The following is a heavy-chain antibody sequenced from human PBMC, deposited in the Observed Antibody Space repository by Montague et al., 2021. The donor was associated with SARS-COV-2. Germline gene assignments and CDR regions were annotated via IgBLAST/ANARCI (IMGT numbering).Heavy chain of an antibody. CDR3: ARGSGWMGNAFDI. Sequence: SETLSLTRTVSGGSISSYYWSWIRQPPGKGLEWIGYIYYSGSTNYNPSLKSRVTISVDTSKNQFSPKLSSVTAADTAVYYCARGSGWMGNAFDIWGQGTMVTVSS. D-gene: IGHD6-19*01. J-gene: IGHJ3*02. CDR1: GGSISSYY. CDR2: IYYSGST. V-gene: IGHV4-59*01.